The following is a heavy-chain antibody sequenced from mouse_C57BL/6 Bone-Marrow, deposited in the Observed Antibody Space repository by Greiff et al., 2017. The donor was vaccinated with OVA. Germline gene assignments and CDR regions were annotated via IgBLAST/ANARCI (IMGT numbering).Heavy chain of an antibody. CDR1: GFTFSSYG. Sequence: EVKLVESGGDLVKPGGSLKLSCAASGFTFSSYGMSWVRQTPDKRLEWVATISSGGSYTYYPDSVKGRFTISRDNAKNTLYLQMSSLKSEDTAMYYCARHSNYVRDYWGQGTSVTVSS. D-gene: IGHD2-5*01. CDR2: ISSGGSYT. CDR3: ARHSNYVRDY. J-gene: IGHJ4*01. V-gene: IGHV5-6*01.